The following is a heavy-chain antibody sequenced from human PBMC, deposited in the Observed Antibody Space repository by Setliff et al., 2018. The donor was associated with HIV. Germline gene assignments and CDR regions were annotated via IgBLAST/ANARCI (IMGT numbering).Heavy chain of an antibody. V-gene: IGHV4-39*07. CDR1: GGSISSSSYY. J-gene: IGHJ4*02. Sequence: KTSETLSLTCTVSGGSISSSSYYWGWIRQPPGKGLEWIGSIYYSGSTYYNPSLKSRVTISEDTSKNQFSLKLSSVTAADTAVYYCARGFRSGRIFGIDYWGQGTLVTSPQ. CDR2: IYYSGST. CDR3: ARGFRSGRIFGIDY. D-gene: IGHD3-3*01.